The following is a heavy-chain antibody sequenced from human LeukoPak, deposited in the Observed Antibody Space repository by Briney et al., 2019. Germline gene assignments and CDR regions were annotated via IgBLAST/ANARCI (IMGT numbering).Heavy chain of an antibody. V-gene: IGHV4-39*07. CDR3: ARVADYYDSSGYYDY. CDR2: IFYSGST. D-gene: IGHD3-22*01. J-gene: IGHJ4*02. Sequence: SETLSLTCTVSSGSISTSNYYWGWVRQPPGKALEWIGNIFYSGSTYYSPSLKSRVTISLDTSRNQFSLKLSSVTAADTAVYYCARVADYYDSSGYYDYWGQGTLVTVSS. CDR1: SGSISTSNYY.